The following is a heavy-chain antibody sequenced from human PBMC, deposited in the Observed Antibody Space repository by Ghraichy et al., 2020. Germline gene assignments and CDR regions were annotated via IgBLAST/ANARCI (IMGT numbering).Heavy chain of an antibody. Sequence: GGSLRLSCAASGFTFSNAWMSWVRQAPGKRLEWVGRIKSKTDGGTTDYAAPVKGRFTISRDDSKNTLYLQMNSLKTEDTAVYYCTTGATGTTLYYYYYGMDVWGQGTTVTVSS. D-gene: IGHD1-7*01. CDR1: GFTFSNAW. CDR2: IKSKTDGGTT. V-gene: IGHV3-15*01. J-gene: IGHJ6*02. CDR3: TTGATGTTLYYYYYGMDV.